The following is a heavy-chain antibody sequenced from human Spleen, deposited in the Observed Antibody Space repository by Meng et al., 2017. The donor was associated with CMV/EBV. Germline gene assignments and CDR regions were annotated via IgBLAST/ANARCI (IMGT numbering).Heavy chain of an antibody. V-gene: IGHV1-2*02. Sequence: ASVKVSCKASGYTFTGYYMHWVRQAPGQRLEWMGWINPNTGGTIYAHNFQGRVTMTSDTSISTVHMELSRLRSDDTAVYYCARSDIVVVPDPFDYWGQGTLVTVSS. CDR2: INPNTGGT. CDR1: GYTFTGYY. J-gene: IGHJ4*02. CDR3: ARSDIVVVPDPFDY. D-gene: IGHD2-2*01.